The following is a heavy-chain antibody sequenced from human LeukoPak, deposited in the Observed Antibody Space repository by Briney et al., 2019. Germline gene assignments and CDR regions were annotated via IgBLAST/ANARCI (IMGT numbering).Heavy chain of an antibody. Sequence: GGSLRLSCAASGFTFSSYSMNWVRQAPGKGLEWVSVIYSGGSTYYADSVKGRFTISRDNSKNTLYLQMNSLRAEDTAVYYCARDFLVDTAMVYYGMDVWGQGTTVTVSS. D-gene: IGHD5-18*01. V-gene: IGHV3-53*05. CDR1: GFTFSSYS. CDR2: IYSGGST. CDR3: ARDFLVDTAMVYYGMDV. J-gene: IGHJ6*02.